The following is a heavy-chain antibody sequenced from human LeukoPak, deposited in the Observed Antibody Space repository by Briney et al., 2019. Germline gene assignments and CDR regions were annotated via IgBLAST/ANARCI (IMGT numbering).Heavy chain of an antibody. Sequence: PGGSLRLSCAASGFTFSSYAMSWVRQAPGKGLEWVSVISGSGGSTYYADSVKGRFTISRDNSKNTLYLQMNSLRAEDTAVYYCAKDTVRTYYYDSSGYSGHVWGQGTLVTVSS. D-gene: IGHD3-22*01. CDR3: AKDTVRTYYYDSSGYSGHV. V-gene: IGHV3-23*01. J-gene: IGHJ4*02. CDR1: GFTFSSYA. CDR2: ISGSGGST.